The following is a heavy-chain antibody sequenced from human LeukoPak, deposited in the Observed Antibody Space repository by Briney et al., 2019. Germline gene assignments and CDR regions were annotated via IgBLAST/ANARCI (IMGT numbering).Heavy chain of an antibody. CDR3: ARNQWLSFDAFDI. V-gene: IGHV3-7*01. D-gene: IGHD6-19*01. Sequence: GGSLRLSCAASGFTFSSYWMSWVRQAPGKGLEWVANIKQDGSERYSVDSVKGRFTISRDNAKNSLYLQANSLRAEDTAVYYCARNQWLSFDAFDIWGQGTMVTVSS. CDR2: IKQDGSER. J-gene: IGHJ3*02. CDR1: GFTFSSYW.